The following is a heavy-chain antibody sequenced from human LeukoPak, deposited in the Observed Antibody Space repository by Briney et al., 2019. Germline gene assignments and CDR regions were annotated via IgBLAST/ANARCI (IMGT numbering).Heavy chain of an antibody. D-gene: IGHD2-2*01. CDR2: IIPIFGTA. Sequence: VASVKVSCKASGGTFSSYAISWVRQAPGQGLEWMGGIIPIFGTANYAQKFQGRVTITADESTSTAYMELSSLRSEDTAVYYCARDHGVPAAIEWGQGTLVTVSS. J-gene: IGHJ4*02. CDR3: ARDHGVPAAIE. CDR1: GGTFSSYA. V-gene: IGHV1-69*13.